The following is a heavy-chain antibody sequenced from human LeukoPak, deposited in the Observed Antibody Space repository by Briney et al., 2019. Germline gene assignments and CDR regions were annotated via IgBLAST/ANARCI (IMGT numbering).Heavy chain of an antibody. D-gene: IGHD2-2*01. V-gene: IGHV1-2*02. J-gene: IGHJ4*02. Sequence: GASVKVSCKASGYTFTGYYMHWVRQAPGQGLEWMGWINPNSGGTNYAQKFQGRVTMTRDTSISTAYMELSRLRSDDTAVYYCARAQYEYCSSTSCRSPDYWGQGTLVTVSS. CDR1: GYTFTGYY. CDR3: ARAQYEYCSSTSCRSPDY. CDR2: INPNSGGT.